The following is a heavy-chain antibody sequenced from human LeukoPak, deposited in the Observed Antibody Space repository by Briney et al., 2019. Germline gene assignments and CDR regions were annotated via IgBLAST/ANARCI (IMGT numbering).Heavy chain of an antibody. Sequence: GGSLRLSCAASGFTVSSNYMSWVRQAPGKGLEWVANIKQDGSEKYYVDSVKGRFTISRDNAKNSLYLQMNSLRAEDTAVYYCARAVTRGLADDSSGYYDPYYFDYWGQGTLVTVSS. CDR2: IKQDGSEK. CDR3: ARAVTRGLADDSSGYYDPYYFDY. V-gene: IGHV3-7*01. CDR1: GFTVSSNY. D-gene: IGHD3-22*01. J-gene: IGHJ4*02.